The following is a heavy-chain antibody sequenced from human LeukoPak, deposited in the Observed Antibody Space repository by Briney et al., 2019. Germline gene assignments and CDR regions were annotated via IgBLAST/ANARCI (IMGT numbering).Heavy chain of an antibody. CDR2: IYYSGST. J-gene: IGHJ4*02. CDR1: GGSISSSSYY. Sequence: PSETLPLTCTVSGGSISSSSYYWGWIRQPPGKGLEWIGSIYYSGSTYYNPSLKSRVTISVDTSKNQFSLKLSSVTAADTAVYYCARRGYGSPFDYWGQGTLVTVSS. V-gene: IGHV4-39*01. D-gene: IGHD3-10*01. CDR3: ARRGYGSPFDY.